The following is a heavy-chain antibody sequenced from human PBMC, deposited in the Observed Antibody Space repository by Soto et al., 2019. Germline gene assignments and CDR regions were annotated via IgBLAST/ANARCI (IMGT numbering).Heavy chain of an antibody. CDR3: AKDPQQQLQPESFDH. CDR2: ISGSGDST. J-gene: IGHJ4*02. CDR1: GXSFSFYL. D-gene: IGHD6-13*01. V-gene: IGHV3-23*01. Sequence: GSLRLSGAASGXSFSFYLMSWVRQAPGKGLEWVSNISGSGDSTYYADSVKGRFTISSDNSKNNLFLQMNSIRAEHTAVYFCAKDPQQQLQPESFDHWGQGTLGTVSS.